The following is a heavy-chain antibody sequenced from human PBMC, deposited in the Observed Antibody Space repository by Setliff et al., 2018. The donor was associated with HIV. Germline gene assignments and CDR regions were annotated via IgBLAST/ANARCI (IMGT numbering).Heavy chain of an antibody. CDR2: ITLYNGNT. D-gene: IGHD3-10*01. V-gene: IGHV1-45*02. Sequence: SVKVSCKASGYTFTYCSLHWLQQAPGQGLERMRWITLYNGNTNYAKKFQSRVTITRDMSLRTAYIELSSLRSEDSAVYYCARVRLSMVRGPFDAFDIWGQGTMVTVSS. CDR1: GYTFTYCS. CDR3: ARVRLSMVRGPFDAFDI. J-gene: IGHJ3*02.